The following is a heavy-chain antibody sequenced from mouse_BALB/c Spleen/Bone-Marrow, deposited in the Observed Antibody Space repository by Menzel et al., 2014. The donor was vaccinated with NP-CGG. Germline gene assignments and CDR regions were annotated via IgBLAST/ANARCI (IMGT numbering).Heavy chain of an antibody. CDR2: IHYSGYT. Sequence: ESGPDLVKSSQSLSLTCTVTGYSITSGYNCHWIRQFPGNKLEWMGYIHYSGYTSYNPSLKSRISITRDTSKNQFFLQLNSVTTEDTATYYCARGGYYGSSYFDYWGQGTTLTVSS. CDR3: ARGGYYGSSYFDY. CDR1: GYSITSGYN. D-gene: IGHD1-1*01. J-gene: IGHJ2*01. V-gene: IGHV3-1*02.